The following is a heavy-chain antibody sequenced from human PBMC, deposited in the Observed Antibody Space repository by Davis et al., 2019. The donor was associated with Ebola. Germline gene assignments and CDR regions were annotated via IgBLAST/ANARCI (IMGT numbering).Heavy chain of an antibody. J-gene: IGHJ5*02. D-gene: IGHD2-15*01. CDR1: GGTFSSYA. CDR3: AGAVVAAIAGVFSPNWFDP. CDR2: IIPIFGTA. Sequence: SVKVSCKASGGTFSSYAISWVRQAPGQGLKWMGGIIPIFGTANYAQKFQGRVTITADESTSTAYMELSSLRSEDTAVYYCAGAVVAAIAGVFSPNWFDPWGQGTLVTVSS. V-gene: IGHV1-69*13.